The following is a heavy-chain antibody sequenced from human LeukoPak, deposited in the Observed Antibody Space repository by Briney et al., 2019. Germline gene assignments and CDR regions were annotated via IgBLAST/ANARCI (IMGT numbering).Heavy chain of an antibody. CDR2: INQDGSEK. CDR1: GFTFSSLW. Sequence: PGGSLRLSCAASGFTFSSLWMTWVRQAPGKGLEWVANINQDGSEKYFVDSVKGRFTISRDNAKNSVFLQMNSLTVEDTAVYYRARDGGVSGYDLLDYWGQGTLVTVSS. CDR3: ARDGGVSGYDLLDY. D-gene: IGHD5-12*01. V-gene: IGHV3-7*01. J-gene: IGHJ4*02.